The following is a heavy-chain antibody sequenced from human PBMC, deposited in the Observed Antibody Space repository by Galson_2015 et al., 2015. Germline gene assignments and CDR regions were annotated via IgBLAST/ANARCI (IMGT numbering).Heavy chain of an antibody. CDR3: AKHRMVRGVLDY. V-gene: IGHV3-23*01. CDR2: ISGSGGST. J-gene: IGHJ4*02. CDR1: GFTFSSYA. D-gene: IGHD3-10*01. Sequence: SLRLSCAASGFTFSSYAMSWVRQAPGKGLEWVSAISGSGGSTYYADSVKGRFTISRDNSKNTLYLQMNSLRAEDTAVYYCAKHRMVRGVLDYWGLGTLVTVSS.